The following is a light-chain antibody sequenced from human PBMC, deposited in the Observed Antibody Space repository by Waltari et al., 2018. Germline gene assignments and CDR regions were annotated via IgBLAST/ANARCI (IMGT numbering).Light chain of an antibody. CDR1: SSDVGGYNY. CDR3: SSYAGSNNYVV. J-gene: IGLJ2*01. CDR2: EVS. Sequence: QSALTQPPSASGSPGQSVTIPCTGPSSDVGGYNYVSWYQHPPGKAPNLMIYEVSKRPSGVPDRFSGSKSGNTASLTVSGLQAEDEADYYCSSYAGSNNYVVFGGGTKLTVL. V-gene: IGLV2-8*01.